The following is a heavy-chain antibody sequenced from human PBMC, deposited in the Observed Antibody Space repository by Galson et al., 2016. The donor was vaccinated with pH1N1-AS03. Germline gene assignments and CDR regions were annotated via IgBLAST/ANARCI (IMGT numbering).Heavy chain of an antibody. V-gene: IGHV3-7*03. CDR2: IKQDGSLK. D-gene: IGHD2-15*01. Sequence: SLRLSCAASGFTFNHYWMVWVRQAPGKGLEWVANIKQDGSLKNYADSVKGRFTISRVNDANSVSLEMNSLRAEDTAVYYCARDGSVRSGDAWYDVIDIWGQGTKVTVAS. CDR3: ARDGSVRSGDAWYDVIDI. CDR1: GFTFNHYW. J-gene: IGHJ3*02.